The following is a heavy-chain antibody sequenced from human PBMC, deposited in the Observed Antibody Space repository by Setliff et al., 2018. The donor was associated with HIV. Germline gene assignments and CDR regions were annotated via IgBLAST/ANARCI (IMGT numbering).Heavy chain of an antibody. CDR2: IYYSGST. CDR1: GDSISSNNYY. J-gene: IGHJ6*03. V-gene: IGHV4-39*01. Sequence: SETLSLTCTVSGDSISSNNYYWGWIRQPPGKGLEWIGSIYYSGSTYYNPSLKSRVTISVDTSKNQFFLKVTSVTAADTAVYYCARAEQLALGDYYYMDVWGKGTTVTVSS. CDR3: ARAEQLALGDYYYMDV. D-gene: IGHD6-6*01.